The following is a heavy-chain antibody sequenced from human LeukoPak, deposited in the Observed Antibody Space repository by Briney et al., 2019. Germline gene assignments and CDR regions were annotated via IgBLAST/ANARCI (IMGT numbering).Heavy chain of an antibody. CDR2: VSYSGST. CDR1: GGSISSSSYD. J-gene: IGHJ4*02. D-gene: IGHD2-21*01. CDR3: ARRRGGEDYFDS. Sequence: SETLSLTCTVAGGSISSSSYDWDWIRQPPGKGLEWIGSVSYSGSTYYNPSLKSRVSISVDTSKNQFSLSLSSVTAADTAVYSRARRRGGEDYFDSWGQGTLVTVSS. V-gene: IGHV4-39*01.